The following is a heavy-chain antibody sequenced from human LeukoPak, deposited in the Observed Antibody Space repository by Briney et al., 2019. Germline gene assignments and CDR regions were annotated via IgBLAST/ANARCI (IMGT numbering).Heavy chain of an antibody. CDR2: IKSKTDGGTT. J-gene: IGHJ5*02. Sequence: PGGSLRLSCAASGFTFSNAWMSWVRPAPGKGLEWVGRIKSKTDGGTTDYAAPVKGRLTISRDDSKNTLYLQMNSLKTEDTAVYYCTTVRYSYGYPSCWFDPWGQGTLVTVSS. CDR3: TTVRYSYGYPSCWFDP. V-gene: IGHV3-15*01. D-gene: IGHD5-18*01. CDR1: GFTFSNAW.